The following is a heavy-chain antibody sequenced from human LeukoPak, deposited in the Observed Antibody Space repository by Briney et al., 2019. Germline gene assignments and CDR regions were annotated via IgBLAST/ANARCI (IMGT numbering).Heavy chain of an antibody. V-gene: IGHV4-59*01. D-gene: IGHD2-2*01. Sequence: SGTLSLTCTVSGGSISSYYWSWIRQPPGKGLEWIGYIYYSGSTNYNPSLKSRVTISVDTSKNQFSLKLSSVTAADTAVYYCARSKMEFLVPAAADGNYYYYYYMDVWGKGTTVTVSS. CDR1: GGSISSYY. CDR3: ARSKMEFLVPAAADGNYYYYYYMDV. J-gene: IGHJ6*03. CDR2: IYYSGST.